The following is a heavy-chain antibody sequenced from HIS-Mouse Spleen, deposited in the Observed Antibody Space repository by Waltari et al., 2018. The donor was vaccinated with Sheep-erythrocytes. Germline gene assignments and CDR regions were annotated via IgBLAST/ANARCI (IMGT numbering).Heavy chain of an antibody. CDR1: GFTFDDYA. V-gene: IGHV3-9*01. D-gene: IGHD6-19*01. CDR3: AKALGGEQWLVDAFDI. J-gene: IGHJ3*02. Sequence: EVQLVESGGGLVQPGRSLRLSCAASGFTFDDYAMHWVRQAPGKGLEGVSGISWNSGSIGYADSGKGRFTISRDNAKNSLYLQMNSLRAEDTALYYCAKALGGEQWLVDAFDIWGQGTMVTVSS. CDR2: ISWNSGSI.